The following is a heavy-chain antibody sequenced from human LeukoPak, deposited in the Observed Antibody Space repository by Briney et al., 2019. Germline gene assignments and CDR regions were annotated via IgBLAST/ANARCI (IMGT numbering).Heavy chain of an antibody. V-gene: IGHV3-30-3*01. Sequence: PGGSLRLSCAASGFTFSSYAMHWVRQAPGKGLEWVAVISYDGSNKYYADSVKGRFTISRDNSKNTLYLQMNSLRAEDTAVYYCAKDVPAHYYDSSGYYSCFDYWGQGTLVTVSS. D-gene: IGHD3-22*01. J-gene: IGHJ4*02. CDR2: ISYDGSNK. CDR1: GFTFSSYA. CDR3: AKDVPAHYYDSSGYYSCFDY.